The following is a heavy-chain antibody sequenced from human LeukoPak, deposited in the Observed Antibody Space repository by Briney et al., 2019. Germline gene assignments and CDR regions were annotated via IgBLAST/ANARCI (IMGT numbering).Heavy chain of an antibody. CDR2: IGTAGDT. V-gene: IGHV3-13*04. D-gene: IGHD1-26*01. CDR1: GFTFSSYD. J-gene: IGHJ3*02. Sequence: GGSLRLSCAASGFTFSSYDMHWVRQATGKGLEWVSAIGTAGDTYYPGSVKGRFTISRENAKNSLYLQMNSLRAGDTAVYYCARVGGSYGAFDIWGQGTMVTVSS. CDR3: ARVGGSYGAFDI.